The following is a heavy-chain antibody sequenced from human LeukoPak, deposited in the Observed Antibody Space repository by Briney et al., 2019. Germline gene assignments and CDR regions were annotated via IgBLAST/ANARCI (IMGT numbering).Heavy chain of an antibody. D-gene: IGHD3-9*01. CDR3: ARVYDILTGHVDY. V-gene: IGHV4-59*01. CDR2: IYYSGST. J-gene: IGHJ4*02. CDR1: GGSFSGYY. Sequence: SETLSLTCAVYGGSFSGYYWSWIRQPPGKGLEWIGYIYYSGSTNYNPSLKSRVTISVDTSKNQFSLKLSSVTAADTAVYYCARVYDILTGHVDYWGQGTLVTVSS.